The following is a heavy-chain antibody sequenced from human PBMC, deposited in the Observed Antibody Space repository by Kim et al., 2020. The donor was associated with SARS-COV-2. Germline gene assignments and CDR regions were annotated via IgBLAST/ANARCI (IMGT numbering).Heavy chain of an antibody. CDR2: IPRPSFANTI. D-gene: IGHD6-19*01. CDR3: PTDMAGACAVHDFDY. J-gene: IGHJ4*01. CDR1: GFTFSSYS. V-gene: IGHV3-48*02. Sequence: GGSLRLSCVASGFTFSSYSMTWVRQAPGKGLEWISYIPRPSFANTIHYADSGQGRFTVSNNNTKLSLYLQMNSLEDKDTAEYYCPTDMAGACAVHDFDY.